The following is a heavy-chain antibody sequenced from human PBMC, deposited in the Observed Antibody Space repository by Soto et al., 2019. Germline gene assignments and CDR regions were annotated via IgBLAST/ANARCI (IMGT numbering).Heavy chain of an antibody. CDR2: ISAYNGNT. J-gene: IGHJ6*02. CDR1: GYTFTSYG. CDR3: ARATGYYYYYGMDV. D-gene: IGHD1-26*01. Sequence: ASVKVSCKASGYTFTSYGISGGRHAPGQGLEWMGWISAYNGNTNYAQKLQGRVTITTDTSTSTAYMELRSLRSDDTAVYYCARATGYYYYYGMDVWGQGTTVTVSS. V-gene: IGHV1-18*04.